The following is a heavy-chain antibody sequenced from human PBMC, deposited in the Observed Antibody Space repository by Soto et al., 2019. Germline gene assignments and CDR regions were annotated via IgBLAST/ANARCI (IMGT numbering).Heavy chain of an antibody. Sequence: GGSLRLSCAASGFTFSSDDMSWVRQAPGKGLVWVSRVNSDESSTIYYADSVKGRFTISRDNAKNSLYLQMNSLRAEDTAVYYCARIKSGITIFGVVIPPLDYWGQGTLVTVSS. J-gene: IGHJ4*02. D-gene: IGHD3-3*01. V-gene: IGHV3-48*04. CDR2: VNSDESSTI. CDR1: GFTFSSDD. CDR3: ARIKSGITIFGVVIPPLDY.